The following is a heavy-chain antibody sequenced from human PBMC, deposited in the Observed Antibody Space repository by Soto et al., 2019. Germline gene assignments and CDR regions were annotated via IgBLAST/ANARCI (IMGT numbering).Heavy chain of an antibody. J-gene: IGHJ4*02. Sequence: GGSLRLSCAATDFDFCRYGIHGVRQAPGTGLEWVAASSYDGRETFYADSAKGRFTVSKEMSKNTAFLQMNALRHEDTAVYFCARDSGWPILNFDNWGQGT. V-gene: IGHV3-30*03. CDR2: SSYDGRET. CDR1: DFDFCRYG. D-gene: IGHD3-10*01. CDR3: ARDSGWPILNFDN.